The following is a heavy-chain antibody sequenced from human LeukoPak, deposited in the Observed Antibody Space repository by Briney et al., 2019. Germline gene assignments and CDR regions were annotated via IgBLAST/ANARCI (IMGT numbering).Heavy chain of an antibody. Sequence: SGTLSLTCAVYGGSFSGYYWSWIRQPPGKGLEWIGEINHSGSTNYNPSLKSRVTISVDTSKNQFSLKLSSVTAADTAVYYCARGTPPPAHYYDSSGYYFWGQGTLVTVSS. CDR1: GGSFSGYY. CDR2: INHSGST. V-gene: IGHV4-34*01. D-gene: IGHD3-22*01. CDR3: ARGTPPPAHYYDSSGYYF. J-gene: IGHJ4*02.